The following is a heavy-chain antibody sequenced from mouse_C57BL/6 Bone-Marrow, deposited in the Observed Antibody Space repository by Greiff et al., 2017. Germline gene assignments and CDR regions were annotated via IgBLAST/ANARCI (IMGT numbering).Heavy chain of an antibody. CDR3: ASDYDPWFAY. CDR2: ISSGGSYT. D-gene: IGHD2-4*01. J-gene: IGHJ3*01. CDR1: GFTFSSYG. V-gene: IGHV5-6*01. Sequence: VQLQQSGGDLVKPGGSLKLSCAASGFTFSSYGMSWVRQTPDKRLEWVATISSGGSYTYYPDSVKGRFTISRDNAKNTLYLQMSSLKSEDTAMYYCASDYDPWFAYWGQGTLVTVSA.